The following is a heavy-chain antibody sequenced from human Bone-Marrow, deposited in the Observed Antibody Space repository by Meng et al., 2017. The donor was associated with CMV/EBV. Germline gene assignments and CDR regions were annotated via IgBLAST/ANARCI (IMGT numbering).Heavy chain of an antibody. J-gene: IGHJ4*02. CDR2: IRGSDGTA. CDR1: GFIFSAYT. V-gene: IGHV3-23*01. D-gene: IGHD1-26*01. Sequence: GESLKISCAASGFIFSAYTMSWVRQAPGKGLEWVSRIRGSDGTASYADSVKGRFTISRDISQNTLYLQMNSLRAEDTAVYYCAKLPRSGSYYFGYYFDYWGQGTLVTVSS. CDR3: AKLPRSGSYYFGYYFDY.